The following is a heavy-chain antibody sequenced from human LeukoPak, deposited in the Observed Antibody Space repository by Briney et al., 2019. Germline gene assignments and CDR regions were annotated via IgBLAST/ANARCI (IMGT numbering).Heavy chain of an antibody. J-gene: IGHJ4*02. V-gene: IGHV3-30*03. CDR1: GFTFSSYG. CDR2: ISYDGSNK. Sequence: PGGSLRLSCAASGFTFSSYGMHWVRQAPGKGLEWVAVISYDGSNKYYADSVKGRFTISRDNAKNSLYLQMNSLRAEDTAVYYCARQYSYGSRAFDYWGQGTLVTVSS. D-gene: IGHD5-18*01. CDR3: ARQYSYGSRAFDY.